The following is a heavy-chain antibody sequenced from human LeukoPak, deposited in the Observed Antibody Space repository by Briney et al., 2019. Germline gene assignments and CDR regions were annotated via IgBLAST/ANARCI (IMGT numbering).Heavy chain of an antibody. CDR3: ARIQAVGVPVAIDAYYSYGMDV. V-gene: IGHV1-69*04. D-gene: IGHD2-2*02. CDR2: FIPMVGIA. CDR1: GGSFSRNA. J-gene: IGHJ6*02. Sequence: GASVKVSCKASGGSFSRNAISWVRQALGQGLEWMGRFIPMVGIATYAQKFQGRVTITEDRSTSTAYMELSSLRSEDTAVYYCARIQAVGVPVAIDAYYSYGMDVWGQGTAVSVSS.